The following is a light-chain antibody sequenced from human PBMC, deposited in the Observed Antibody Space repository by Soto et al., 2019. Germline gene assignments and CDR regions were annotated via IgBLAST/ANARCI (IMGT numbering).Light chain of an antibody. Sequence: DIQMTQSPSSLSASVGDRVTITCRSSQSISSYLNWYQQKPGKAPKLLIYAASSLQSGVPSRFSGSGSGTDFTLTISSLQPEDFVTYYCQQSYSTWYTFGQGTKLEIE. CDR2: AAS. CDR3: QQSYSTWYT. CDR1: QSISSY. V-gene: IGKV1-39*01. J-gene: IGKJ2*01.